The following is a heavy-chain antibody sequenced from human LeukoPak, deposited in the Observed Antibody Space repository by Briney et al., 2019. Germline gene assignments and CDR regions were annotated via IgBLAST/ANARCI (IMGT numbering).Heavy chain of an antibody. J-gene: IGHJ5*02. CDR1: GGSISSSDYY. V-gene: IGHV4-30-4*08. CDR3: ARAIWPIYANWFDP. D-gene: IGHD2/OR15-2a*01. Sequence: SETLSLTCTVSGGSISSSDYYWSWIRQPPGKGLEWIGYIYYSGSTYYNPSLKSRVTISVDTSKNQFSLKLSSVTAADTAVYYCARAIWPIYANWFDPWGQGTLVTVSS. CDR2: IYYSGST.